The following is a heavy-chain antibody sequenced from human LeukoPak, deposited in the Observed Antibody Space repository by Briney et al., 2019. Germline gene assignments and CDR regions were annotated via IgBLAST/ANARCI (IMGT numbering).Heavy chain of an antibody. Sequence: GGSLRLSCATSGFTLSRNGMHWVRQAPGQGLEWVAFIRSDGSYEYYADSVKGRFTVSRDTSRNTLYLQMNSLRAEDTAVYYCAKVGDIVVVPAASYYFDYWGQGTLVTVSS. J-gene: IGHJ4*02. D-gene: IGHD2-2*01. CDR1: GFTLSRNG. CDR3: AKVGDIVVVPAASYYFDY. CDR2: IRSDGSYE. V-gene: IGHV3-30*02.